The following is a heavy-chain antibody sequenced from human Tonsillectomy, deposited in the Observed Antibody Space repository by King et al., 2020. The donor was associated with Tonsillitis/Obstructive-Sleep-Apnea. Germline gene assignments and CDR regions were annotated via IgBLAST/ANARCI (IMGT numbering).Heavy chain of an antibody. CDR3: ASLWIQVDS. CDR1: GFTVSSYI. J-gene: IGHJ4*02. D-gene: IGHD5-18*01. Sequence: VQLVESGGGLVQPGGSLRLSCAASGFTVSSYIMKWVRQAPGKGLEWVSYSSSSGSTIYYADSVKGRFTSSRDNAKNSLYLQMNSLRDEDTAVYYCASLWIQVDSWGQGTLVTVSS. V-gene: IGHV3-48*02. CDR2: SSSSGSTI.